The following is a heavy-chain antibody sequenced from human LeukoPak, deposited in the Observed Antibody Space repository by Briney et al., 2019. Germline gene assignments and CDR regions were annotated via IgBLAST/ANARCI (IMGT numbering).Heavy chain of an antibody. CDR1: GFTFSSYS. D-gene: IGHD6-19*01. V-gene: IGHV3-21*01. Sequence: PGGSLRLSCAASGFTFSSYSMNWVRQAPGKGLEWVSSISGSSSYINYADSVKGRITISRDNAQNSLFLQLNSLRAEDTAVYYCARDPYSSGWYKDAFDIWGQGTMVTVSS. CDR2: ISGSSSYI. J-gene: IGHJ3*02. CDR3: ARDPYSSGWYKDAFDI.